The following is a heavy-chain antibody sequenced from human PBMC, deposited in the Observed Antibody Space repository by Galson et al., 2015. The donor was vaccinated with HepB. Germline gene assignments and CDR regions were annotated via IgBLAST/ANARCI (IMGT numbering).Heavy chain of an antibody. V-gene: IGHV4-34*01. J-gene: IGHJ4*02. D-gene: IGHD3-22*01. Sequence: ETLSLTCAVYGGSFSGYYWSWIRQPPGKGLEWIGEINHSGSTNYNPSLKSRVTISVDTSKNQFSLKLSSVTAAVTAVYYCARGVALNPLGYYDSSGYPLFDYWGQGTLVTVSS. CDR1: GGSFSGYY. CDR2: INHSGST. CDR3: ARGVALNPLGYYDSSGYPLFDY.